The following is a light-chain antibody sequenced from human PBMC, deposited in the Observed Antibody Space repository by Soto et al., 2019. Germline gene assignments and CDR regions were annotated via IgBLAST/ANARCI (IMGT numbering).Light chain of an antibody. V-gene: IGLV2-14*01. J-gene: IGLJ2*01. CDR3: SAHTYGALV. Sequence: QSVLTQPASVSGSPGQSITISCTGTISDVGRSNHVFWYQQHPGKAPKLIIYEVSSRPSGVSNRFSGSKSGNTASLTISGLQAEDEADYYCSAHTYGALVFGGGTKLTVL. CDR1: ISDVGRSNH. CDR2: EVS.